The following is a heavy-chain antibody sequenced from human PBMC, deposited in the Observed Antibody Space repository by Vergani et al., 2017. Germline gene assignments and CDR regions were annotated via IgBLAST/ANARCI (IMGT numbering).Heavy chain of an antibody. CDR3: ATFLPATQQLVYFDY. D-gene: IGHD6-13*01. CDR1: GYTFTSYA. Sequence: QVQLVQSGAEVKKPGASVKVSCKASGYTFTSYAMHWVRQAPGQRLEWMGWINAGNGNTKYSQKFQGRVTMTEYTSTDTAYMELSSLRSEDTAVYYCATFLPATQQLVYFDYWGQGTLVTVSS. CDR2: INAGNGNT. J-gene: IGHJ4*02. V-gene: IGHV1-3*01.